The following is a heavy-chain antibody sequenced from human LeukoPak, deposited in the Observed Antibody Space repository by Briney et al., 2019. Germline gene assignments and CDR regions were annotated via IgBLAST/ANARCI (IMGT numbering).Heavy chain of an antibody. D-gene: IGHD6-13*01. CDR1: GFTFSSYG. V-gene: IGHV3-30*18. CDR2: ISYDGSNK. Sequence: PGGSLRLSCAASGFTFSSYGMHWVRRAPGKGLEWVAVISYDGSNKYYADSVKGRFTISRDNSKNTLYLQMNSLRAEDTAVYYCAKRGIAAVNWFDPWGQGTLVTVSS. CDR3: AKRGIAAVNWFDP. J-gene: IGHJ5*02.